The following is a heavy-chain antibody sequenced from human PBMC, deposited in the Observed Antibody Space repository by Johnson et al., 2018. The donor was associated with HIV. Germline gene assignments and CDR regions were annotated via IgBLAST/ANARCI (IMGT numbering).Heavy chain of an antibody. V-gene: IGHV3-30-3*01. Sequence: QVQLVESGGGVVQPGRSQRLSCAASGFPFWDSAMHWVRQAPGKGMEWVAVILFDGVYKHYAESVKGRFPISRDNFKNTLYLQMNSLRAEDTAVYYCATLEYSSSPGGYGAFDIWGQGTMVTVSS. J-gene: IGHJ3*02. CDR3: ATLEYSSSPGGYGAFDI. CDR1: GFPFWDSA. D-gene: IGHD6-6*01. CDR2: ILFDGVYK.